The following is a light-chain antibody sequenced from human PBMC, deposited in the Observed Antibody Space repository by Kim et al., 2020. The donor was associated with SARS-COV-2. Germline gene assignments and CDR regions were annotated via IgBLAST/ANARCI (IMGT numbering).Light chain of an antibody. CDR3: QTWGTGIQV. Sequence: QPVLTQSPSASASLGASVKLTCTLSSRHSSYAIAWHQQQPEKGPRYLMKLNSDGSHSKGDGIPDRFSGSSSGAERYLTISSLQSEDEADYYCQTWGTGIQVVGGGTKLTVL. CDR1: SRHSSYA. V-gene: IGLV4-69*01. CDR2: LNSDGSH. J-gene: IGLJ3*02.